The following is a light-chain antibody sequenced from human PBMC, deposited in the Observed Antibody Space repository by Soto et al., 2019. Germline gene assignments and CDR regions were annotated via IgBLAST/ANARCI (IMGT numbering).Light chain of an antibody. J-gene: IGKJ5*01. Sequence: EILMTQSPATLSVSPGERATLSCRASQSVSSYLAWYQQKPGQAPRLLIYDASNRANGVPARFSGSGSGTDFTLTISSLEPEDFALYYCQQRNNWHPITFGQGTRLEIK. CDR3: QQRNNWHPIT. V-gene: IGKV3-11*01. CDR2: DAS. CDR1: QSVSSY.